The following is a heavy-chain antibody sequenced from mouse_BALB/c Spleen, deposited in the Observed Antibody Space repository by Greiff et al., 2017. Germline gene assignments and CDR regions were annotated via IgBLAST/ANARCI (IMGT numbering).Heavy chain of an antibody. V-gene: IGHV1S81*02. CDR1: GYTFTSYW. D-gene: IGHD1-1*01. CDR3: APYYGSPLYYAMDY. CDR2: INPSNGRT. J-gene: IGHJ4*01. Sequence: QVQLKQPGAELVKPGASVKLSCKASGYTFTSYWMHWVKQRPGQGLEWIGEINPSNGRTNYNEKFKSKATLTVDKSSSTAYMQLSSLTSEDSAVYYCAPYYGSPLYYAMDYWGQGTSVTVSS.